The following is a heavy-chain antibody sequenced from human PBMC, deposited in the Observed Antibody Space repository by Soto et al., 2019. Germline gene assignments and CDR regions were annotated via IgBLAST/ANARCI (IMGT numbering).Heavy chain of an antibody. Sequence: QVQLVQSGAEVKKPGSSVKVSCKASGGTFSSYTISWVRQAPGQGLEWMGRIIPILGIANYAQKFQGRVTITAEKSTSTAYMELSSLSSEDTAVYYCARDGSQLVPDAIRGENWFDPWGQGTLVTVSS. CDR2: IIPILGIA. CDR3: ARDGSQLVPDAIRGENWFDP. CDR1: GGTFSSYT. J-gene: IGHJ5*02. V-gene: IGHV1-69*08. D-gene: IGHD2-2*01.